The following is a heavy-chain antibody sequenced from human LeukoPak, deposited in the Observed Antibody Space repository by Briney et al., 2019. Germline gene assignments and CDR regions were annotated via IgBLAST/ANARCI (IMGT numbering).Heavy chain of an antibody. Sequence: GGSLRLSCAASGFTVSSNYMSWVRQAPGKGLEWVSVIYSGGSTYYADSVKGQFTISRHNSKNTLYLQMNSLRAEDTAVYYCASNLLGSAFDIWGQGTMVTVSS. CDR2: IYSGGST. D-gene: IGHD2-15*01. V-gene: IGHV3-53*04. CDR1: GFTVSSNY. CDR3: ASNLLGSAFDI. J-gene: IGHJ3*02.